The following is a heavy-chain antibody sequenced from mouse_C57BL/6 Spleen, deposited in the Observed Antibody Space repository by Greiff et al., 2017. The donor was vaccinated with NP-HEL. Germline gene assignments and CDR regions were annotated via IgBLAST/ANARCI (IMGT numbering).Heavy chain of an antibody. D-gene: IGHD1-1*01. J-gene: IGHJ1*03. CDR3: ARYPITTVVATRYFDV. CDR1: GYAFTNYL. Sequence: VNVVESGAELVRPGTSVKVSCKASGYAFTNYLIEWVKQRPGQGLEWIGVINPGSGGTNYNEKFKGKATLTADKSSSTAYMQLSSLTSEDSAVYFCARYPITTVVATRYFDVWGTGTTVTVSS. V-gene: IGHV1-54*01. CDR2: INPGSGGT.